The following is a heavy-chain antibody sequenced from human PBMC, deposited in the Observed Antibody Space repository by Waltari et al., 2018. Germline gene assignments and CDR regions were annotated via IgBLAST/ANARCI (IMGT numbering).Heavy chain of an antibody. V-gene: IGHV1-18*04. Sequence: VQLVQSGAEVTKPGASVKISCKASGYPFTSSSISWLRQDPGQGLEWMGWISAYNGNTNYAQKLQGRVTMTTDTSTSTAYMELRSLRSDDTAVYYCARNSVGATPGDYWGQGTLVTVSS. J-gene: IGHJ4*02. D-gene: IGHD1-26*01. CDR1: GYPFTSSS. CDR2: ISAYNGNT. CDR3: ARNSVGATPGDY.